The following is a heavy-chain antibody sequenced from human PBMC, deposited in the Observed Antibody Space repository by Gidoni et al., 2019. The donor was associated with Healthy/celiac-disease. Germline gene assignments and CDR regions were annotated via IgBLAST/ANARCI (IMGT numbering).Heavy chain of an antibody. CDR2: INPGGGST. Sequence: QVQLVQSGAEVKKPGASVQVSCKASGYTFPSYSMHWVRQAPGKGLEWMGIINPGGGSTSYAQKFQGRVTMTRDTSTSTVYMELSSLRSEDTAVYYCAREGYCSGGSCYSKLISDYWGQGTLVTVSS. D-gene: IGHD2-15*01. V-gene: IGHV1-46*01. CDR1: GYTFPSYS. J-gene: IGHJ4*02. CDR3: AREGYCSGGSCYSKLISDY.